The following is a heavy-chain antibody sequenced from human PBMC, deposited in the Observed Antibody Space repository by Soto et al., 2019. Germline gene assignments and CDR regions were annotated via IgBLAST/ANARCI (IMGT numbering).Heavy chain of an antibody. J-gene: IGHJ4*02. D-gene: IGHD1-26*01. CDR2: MNPNSGTT. V-gene: IGHV1-8*01. CDR1: GYTFTSYD. CDR3: AREISGSYRFDY. Sequence: QVQLVQSGAEVKKPGASVKVSCKASGYTFTSYDINWVRQATGQGLEWMGWMNPNSGTTGYAQKFQGRVTMTRNTSITTAYMELSSLGSEDTALYYCAREISGSYRFDYWGQGTLVTVSS.